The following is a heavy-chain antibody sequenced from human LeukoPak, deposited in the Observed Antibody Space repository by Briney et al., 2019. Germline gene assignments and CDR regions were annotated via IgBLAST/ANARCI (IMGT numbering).Heavy chain of an antibody. CDR2: ISGSGGST. CDR1: GFTFSSYA. Sequence: GESLRLSCAASGFTFSSYAMSWVRQAPGKGLEWVSAISGSGGSTYYADSVKGRFTISRDNSKNTLYLQMNSLRAEDTAVYYCAKVMGVFGVPKGAYYFDYWGQGTLVTVSS. J-gene: IGHJ4*02. CDR3: AKVMGVFGVPKGAYYFDY. D-gene: IGHD3-3*01. V-gene: IGHV3-23*01.